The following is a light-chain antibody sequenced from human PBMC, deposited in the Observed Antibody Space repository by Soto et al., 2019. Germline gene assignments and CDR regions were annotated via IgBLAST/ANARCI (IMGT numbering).Light chain of an antibody. Sequence: DIQMTQSPSTLSLSVGDIVTITCRASQTISSWLAWYQQKPGKAPKLLIYKASTLKSGVPSRFSGSGSGTEFTLTISSLQPDDFATYYCQHYNSYSEAFGQGTKVDIK. CDR1: QTISSW. J-gene: IGKJ1*01. CDR3: QHYNSYSEA. V-gene: IGKV1-5*03. CDR2: KAS.